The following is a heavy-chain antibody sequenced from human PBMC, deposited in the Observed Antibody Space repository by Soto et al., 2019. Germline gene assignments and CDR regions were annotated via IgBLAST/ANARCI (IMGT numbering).Heavy chain of an antibody. V-gene: IGHV4-30-4*01. CDR2: IDSSGSI. Sequence: SSETLSLTCTVSGGSISSDDYYWSWIRQAPGRGLEWIGYIDSSGSIYYNPSLKSRATMSIDTARNQFSLKVSSVTVADTAVYYCARDLDGLHDDNSGPYPRPGWGQGTLVTVSS. J-gene: IGHJ1*01. CDR1: GGSISSDDYY. D-gene: IGHD3-22*01. CDR3: ARDLDGLHDDNSGPYPRPG.